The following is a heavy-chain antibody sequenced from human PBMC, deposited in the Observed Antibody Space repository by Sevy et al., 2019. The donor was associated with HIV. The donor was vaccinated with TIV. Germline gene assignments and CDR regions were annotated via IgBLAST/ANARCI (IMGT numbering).Heavy chain of an antibody. J-gene: IGHJ4*02. CDR2: ISSSSSYI. V-gene: IGHV3-21*01. D-gene: IGHD3-3*01. CDR1: GFTFSSYS. CDR3: ARTGSYGFLEWLLSSYYFDY. Sequence: GGSLRLSCASSGFTFSSYSMNWVRQAPGKGLEWVSSISSSSSYIYYADSVKGRFTISRDNAKNSLYLQTNSLRAEDTAVYYCARTGSYGFLEWLLSSYYFDYWGQGTLVTVSS.